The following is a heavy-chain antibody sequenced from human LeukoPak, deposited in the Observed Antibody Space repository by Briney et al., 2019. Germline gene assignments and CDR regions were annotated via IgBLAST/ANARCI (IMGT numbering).Heavy chain of an antibody. CDR1: GYTFTSYG. D-gene: IGHD6-19*01. Sequence: ASVKVSCKASGYTFTSYGISWVRQAPGQGLEWMGWISAYNGNTNYAQKLQGRVTMTTDTSTSTAYMELRSLRSDDTAVYYCARVPGLAGTEDPDYWGQGTLVTVSS. CDR3: ARVPGLAGTEDPDY. J-gene: IGHJ4*02. CDR2: ISAYNGNT. V-gene: IGHV1-18*01.